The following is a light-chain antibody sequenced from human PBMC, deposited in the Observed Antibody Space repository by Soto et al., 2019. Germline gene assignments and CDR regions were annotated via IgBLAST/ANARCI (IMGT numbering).Light chain of an antibody. V-gene: IGKV3-11*01. CDR1: QSVSSN. CDR3: QQRSDRLPIT. CDR2: DAS. Sequence: ESVFTHSPVTLSFSQVERATLSCRASQSVSSNLAWYQQKPGQAPRLLIYDASKRPTGIPARFSGSGSGTDFTLTISSLEPEDSAVYYCQQRSDRLPITFGQGTRLEIK. J-gene: IGKJ5*01.